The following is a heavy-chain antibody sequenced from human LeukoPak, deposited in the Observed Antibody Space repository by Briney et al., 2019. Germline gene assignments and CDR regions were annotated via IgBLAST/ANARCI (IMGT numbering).Heavy chain of an antibody. CDR3: AKDRAYYYDSSGLWFDP. CDR2: IRYDGSNK. J-gene: IGHJ5*02. CDR1: GFTFSSYW. D-gene: IGHD3-22*01. Sequence: GGSLRLSCAASGFTFSSYWMSWVRQAPGKGLEWVAFIRYDGSNKYYADSVKGRFTISRDNSKNTLYLQMNSLRAEDTAVYYCAKDRAYYYDSSGLWFDPWGQGTLVTVSS. V-gene: IGHV3-30*02.